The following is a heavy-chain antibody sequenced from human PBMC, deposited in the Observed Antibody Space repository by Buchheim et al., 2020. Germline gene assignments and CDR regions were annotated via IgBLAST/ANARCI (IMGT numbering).Heavy chain of an antibody. CDR2: IYYSGST. CDR3: ASEYSSHRGYYYYGMDV. V-gene: IGHV4-39*01. CDR1: GGSISSSSYY. J-gene: IGHJ6*02. D-gene: IGHD6-6*01. Sequence: QLQLQESGPGLVKPSETLSLTCTVSGGSISSSSYYWGWIRQPPGKGLEWIGSIYYSGSTYYNPSLKSRVPISVDTSKHQFSLKLSYVTAADTAVYYCASEYSSHRGYYYYGMDVWGQGTT.